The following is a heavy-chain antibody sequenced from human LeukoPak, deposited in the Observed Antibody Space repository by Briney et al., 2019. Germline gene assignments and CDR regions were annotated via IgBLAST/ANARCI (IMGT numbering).Heavy chain of an antibody. D-gene: IGHD3-16*02. V-gene: IGHV1-24*01. CDR3: ATPPPGIMITFGGVIVLYFQH. J-gene: IGHJ1*01. CDR2: FYPEEGET. Sequence: ASVKVSCKVSGYTPTELSMHWGRQAPGKGLGWRGGFYPEEGETIYAQKFQGRVTMTEDTSTDTAYMELSSLRSEDTAVYYCATPPPGIMITFGGVIVLYFQHWGQGTLVTVSS. CDR1: GYTPTELS.